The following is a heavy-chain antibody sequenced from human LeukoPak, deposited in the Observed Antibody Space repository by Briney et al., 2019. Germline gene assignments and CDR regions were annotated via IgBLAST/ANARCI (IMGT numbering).Heavy chain of an antibody. D-gene: IGHD6-25*01. V-gene: IGHV3-23*01. CDR2: ITDSGGST. J-gene: IGHJ4*02. Sequence: GGSLRLSCAVSGVTVNTYGMSWVRQAPGKGLEWVSGITDSGGSTYYADSVKGRFTISRDNSENTLYLQMNTLRAEDTAIYFCAKSLAARWVIDYWGQGTLVTVSS. CDR3: AKSLAARWVIDY. CDR1: GVTVNTYG.